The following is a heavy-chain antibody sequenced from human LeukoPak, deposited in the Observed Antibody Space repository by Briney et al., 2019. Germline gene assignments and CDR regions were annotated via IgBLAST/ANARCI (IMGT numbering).Heavy chain of an antibody. V-gene: IGHV3-53*01. D-gene: IGHD3-22*01. CDR2: IYSDNT. CDR3: ARRPGGYYDSSGILEYFDY. Sequence: GGSLRLSCTVSGFTVSSNSMSWVHQAPGKGLEWVSFIYSDNTHYSDSVKGRFTISRDNSKNTLYLQMNSLRAEDTAVYYCARRPGGYYDSSGILEYFDYWGQGTLVTVSS. CDR1: GFTVSSNS. J-gene: IGHJ4*02.